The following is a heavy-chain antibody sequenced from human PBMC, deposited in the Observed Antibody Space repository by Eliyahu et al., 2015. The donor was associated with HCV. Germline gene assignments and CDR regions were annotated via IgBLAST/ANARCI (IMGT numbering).Heavy chain of an antibody. J-gene: IGHJ4*02. D-gene: IGHD2-15*01. CDR2: ISSSSSTI. CDR1: GXXFSSYS. V-gene: IGHV3-48*02. Sequence: EVQLVESGGGLVQPGGSLXLSCAASGXXFSSYSMNWVRQXPGKGLEWVSYISSSSSTIYYADSVKGRFTISRDNAKNSLYLQMNSLRDEDTAVYYCARSWSDDYSYGVWGQGTLVTVSS. CDR3: ARSWSDDYSYGV.